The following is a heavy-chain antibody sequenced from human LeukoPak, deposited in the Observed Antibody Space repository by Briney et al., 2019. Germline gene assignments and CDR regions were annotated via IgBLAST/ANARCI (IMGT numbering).Heavy chain of an antibody. Sequence: PSETLSLTCTVSGGSISSRSYYWGWIRQPPGKGLEWIGIIYYSGSTYSNPSLRSRVTISVDTSKNQFSLKLSSVTAADTAVYYCARVGGLGTYYFDYWGQGTLVTVSS. V-gene: IGHV4-39*07. J-gene: IGHJ4*02. CDR3: ARVGGLGTYYFDY. D-gene: IGHD1-14*01. CDR1: GGSISSRSYY. CDR2: IYYSGST.